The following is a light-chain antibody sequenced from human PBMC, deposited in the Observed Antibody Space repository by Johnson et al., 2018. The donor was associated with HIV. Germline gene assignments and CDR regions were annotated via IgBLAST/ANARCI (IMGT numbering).Light chain of an antibody. CDR3: GTWDSSLTSYV. CDR2: DNN. J-gene: IGLJ1*01. CDR1: SSNVGNNV. Sequence: QSVLTQPPSVSAAPGQKVTISCSGSSSNVGNNVVSWYQQLPGTAPKLLIYDNNKRPSGIPGRFSGSKSGPSATLGITGLQTGDEADYYCGTWDSSLTSYVFGAGTKVTVL. V-gene: IGLV1-51*01.